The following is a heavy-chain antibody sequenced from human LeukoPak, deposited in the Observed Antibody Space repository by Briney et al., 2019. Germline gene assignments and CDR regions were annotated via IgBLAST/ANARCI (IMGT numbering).Heavy chain of an antibody. CDR1: GFTFSSYA. V-gene: IGHV3-23*01. Sequence: GGSLRLSCAASGFTFSSYAMSWVRQAPGKGLEWVSAISGSGGSTYYADSVKGRFTISRDNSKNTLYLQMNSLRAEDTAVYYCAKGGSEYYYCAMDVWGQGTTVTVSS. CDR2: ISGSGGST. CDR3: AKGGSEYYYCAMDV. J-gene: IGHJ6*02. D-gene: IGHD3-10*01.